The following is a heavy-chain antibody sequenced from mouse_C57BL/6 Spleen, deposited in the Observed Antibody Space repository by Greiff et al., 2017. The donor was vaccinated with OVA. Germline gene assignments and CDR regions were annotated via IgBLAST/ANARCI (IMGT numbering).Heavy chain of an antibody. CDR3: ARSETEAMDY. V-gene: IGHV2-9-1*01. J-gene: IGHJ4*01. CDR1: GFSFTSYD. CDR2: IWTGGGT. Sequence: VKLLESGPGLVAPSQSLSISCTVSGFSFTSYDISWVRQPPGKGLEWLGVIWTGGGTNYNSAHKYRMSISKDNTKSQVFLQMNRLQTDETATYYCARSETEAMDYWGQGTSVTVSS.